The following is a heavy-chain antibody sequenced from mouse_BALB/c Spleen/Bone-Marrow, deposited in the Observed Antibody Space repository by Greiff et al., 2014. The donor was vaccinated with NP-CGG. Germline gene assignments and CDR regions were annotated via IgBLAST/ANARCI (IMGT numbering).Heavy chain of an antibody. CDR2: ISYDGSN. D-gene: IGHD2-10*02. Sequence: EVQRVESGPGLVKPSQSLSLTCAVTGYSITSGYYWNWIRQFPGNKLEWMGYISYDGSNNQNPSLKNRISITRDTSKNQFFLRLNSVTTEDTATYYCARGYGNLAYWGQGTLVTVSA. CDR3: ARGYGNLAY. CDR1: GYSITSGYY. V-gene: IGHV3-6*02. J-gene: IGHJ3*01.